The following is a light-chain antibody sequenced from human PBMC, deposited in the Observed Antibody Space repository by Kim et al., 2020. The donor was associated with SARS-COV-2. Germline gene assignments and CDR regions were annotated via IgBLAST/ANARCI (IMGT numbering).Light chain of an antibody. CDR3: VTWDDSLNGPV. J-gene: IGLJ3*02. V-gene: IGLV1-44*01. CDR2: SNK. CDR1: SSNIERNT. Sequence: GQRVTISCSGSSSNIERNTVSWYQKPPGTGPKLGIYSNKQRPSGVPDRFSGSKSDTSASLAISGLQSEDEADYYCVTWDDSLNGPVFGGGTKLTVL.